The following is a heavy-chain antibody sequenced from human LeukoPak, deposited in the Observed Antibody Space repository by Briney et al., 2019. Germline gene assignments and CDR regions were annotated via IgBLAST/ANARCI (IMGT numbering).Heavy chain of an antibody. Sequence: GGSLRLSCAASGFTFSSYWMHWVRQAPGKGLVWVSRINSDGSSTSYADSVKGRFTISRDNAKNTLYLQMNSLRAEDTAVYYCAREGAYGHYDHDYWGQGTLVNVSS. CDR3: AREGAYGHYDHDY. D-gene: IGHD4-17*01. CDR2: INSDGSST. J-gene: IGHJ4*02. V-gene: IGHV3-74*01. CDR1: GFTFSSYW.